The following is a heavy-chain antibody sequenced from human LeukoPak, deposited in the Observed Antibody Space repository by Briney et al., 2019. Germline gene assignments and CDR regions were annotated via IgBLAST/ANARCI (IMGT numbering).Heavy chain of an antibody. CDR1: GFTFSGYA. CDR3: ARGGRGYYDFWSGYSLIDY. J-gene: IGHJ4*02. V-gene: IGHV4-34*01. D-gene: IGHD3-3*01. Sequence: PGGSLRLSCAASGFTFSGYAMSWIRQPPGKGLEWIGEINHSGSTNYNPSLKSRVTISVDTSKNQFSLKLSSVTAADTAVYYCARGGRGYYDFWSGYSLIDYWGQGTLVTVSS. CDR2: INHSGST.